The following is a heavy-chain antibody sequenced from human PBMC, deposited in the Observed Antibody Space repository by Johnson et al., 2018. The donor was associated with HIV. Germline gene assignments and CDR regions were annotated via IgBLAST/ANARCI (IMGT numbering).Heavy chain of an antibody. D-gene: IGHD5-24*01. Sequence: VQLVESGGGVVQPGGSLRLSCAASVFNFNTYGMDWVRQAPGKGLEWVANIKQDGSEKYYVDSAKGRCTISRDNAKNSLFLQMNSVRAEDTAVYYCARPGEGRDASVFHAFDIWGQGTMVTVSP. J-gene: IGHJ3*02. CDR1: VFNFNTYG. CDR3: ARPGEGRDASVFHAFDI. CDR2: IKQDGSEK. V-gene: IGHV3-7*03.